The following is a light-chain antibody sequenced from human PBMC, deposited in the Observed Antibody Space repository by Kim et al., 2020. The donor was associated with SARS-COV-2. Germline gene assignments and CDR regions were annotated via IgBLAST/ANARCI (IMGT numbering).Light chain of an antibody. CDR1: QSSRSH. CDR3: QQSYITPFT. Sequence: AFVGDRVTSHSRTSQSSRSHLNWYHQKPGRGPKLLVYAASSLQGGVPTRFSGSGSETDFTLTISSLQPEDFGTYFWQQSYITPFTFGPGTKVDIK. CDR2: AAS. V-gene: IGKV1-39*01. J-gene: IGKJ3*01.